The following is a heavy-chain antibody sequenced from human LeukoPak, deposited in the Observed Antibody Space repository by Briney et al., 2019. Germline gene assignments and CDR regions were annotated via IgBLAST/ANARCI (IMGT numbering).Heavy chain of an antibody. CDR1: GFTFSSYS. J-gene: IGHJ5*02. CDR2: ISSSSSYI. V-gene: IGHV3-21*04. D-gene: IGHD3-10*01. Sequence: PGGSLRLSCAASGFTFSSYSMNWVRQAPGKGLEWVSSISSSSSYIYYADSVKGRFTISRDNAKNSLYLQMNSLRAEDTAVYYCARTPPYGSGSFWFDPWGQGTLVTVSS. CDR3: ARTPPYGSGSFWFDP.